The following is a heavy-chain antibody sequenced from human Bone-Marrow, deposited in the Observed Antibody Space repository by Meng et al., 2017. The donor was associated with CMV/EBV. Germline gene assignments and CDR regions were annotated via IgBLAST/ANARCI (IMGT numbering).Heavy chain of an antibody. Sequence: GESLKISCAASGFTFSSYSMNWVRQAPGKGLEWVSSISSSSSYIYYADSVKGRFTISRDNAKNSLYLQMNSLRAEDTAVYYCARGGYRGAAAGSGYWGQGTLVTVSS. CDR3: ARGGYRGAAAGSGY. CDR1: GFTFSSYS. J-gene: IGHJ4*02. CDR2: ISSSSSYI. D-gene: IGHD6-13*01. V-gene: IGHV3-21*01.